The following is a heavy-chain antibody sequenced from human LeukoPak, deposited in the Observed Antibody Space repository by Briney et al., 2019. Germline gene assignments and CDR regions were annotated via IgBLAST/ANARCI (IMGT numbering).Heavy chain of an antibody. V-gene: IGHV4-39*07. D-gene: IGHD2-2*03. Sequence: SETLSLTCTVSGGSISSSSYYWGWIRQPPGKGLEWIGSIYYSGSTYYNPSLKSRVTMSVDTSKNQFSLKLSSVTAADTAVYYCARDGYCSSTSCQSEFDPWGQGTLVTVSS. CDR1: GGSISSSSYY. J-gene: IGHJ5*02. CDR2: IYYSGST. CDR3: ARDGYCSSTSCQSEFDP.